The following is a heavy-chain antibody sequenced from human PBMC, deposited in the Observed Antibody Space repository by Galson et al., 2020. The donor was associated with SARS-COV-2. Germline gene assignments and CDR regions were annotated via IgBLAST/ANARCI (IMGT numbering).Heavy chain of an antibody. Sequence: KIGESLKLYCQGSGYSFTSYWIGWVRQMPGQGLEWMGIIYPGDSDTRHSPSFQGQVTIPADKSISTAYLQWSSLKASDTAMYYCARLLENFGYYYDSSGSAPGFGFDYWGQGTLVTVSS. CDR2: IYPGDSDT. J-gene: IGHJ4*02. V-gene: IGHV5-51*01. CDR1: GYSFTSYW. CDR3: ARLLENFGYYYDSSGSAPGFGFDY. D-gene: IGHD3-22*01.